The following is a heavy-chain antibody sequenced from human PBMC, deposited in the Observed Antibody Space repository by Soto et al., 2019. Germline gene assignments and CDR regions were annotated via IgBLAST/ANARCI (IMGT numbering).Heavy chain of an antibody. V-gene: IGHV3-30-3*01. Sequence: QVQLVESGGGVVQPGRSLRLSCAASGFSFNSFAMHWVRQAPGKGLEWVAVISYDGSNKYYADSVKGRFTISRDNSKNTLALQMNSLRDDDTAVYYCARGDSVGTLGYFDYWGQGTLVTVSA. D-gene: IGHD2-15*01. CDR2: ISYDGSNK. CDR1: GFSFNSFA. CDR3: ARGDSVGTLGYFDY. J-gene: IGHJ4*02.